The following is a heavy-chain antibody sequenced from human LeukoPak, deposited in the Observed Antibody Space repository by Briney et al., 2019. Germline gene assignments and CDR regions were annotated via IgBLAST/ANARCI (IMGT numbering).Heavy chain of an antibody. V-gene: IGHV3-21*04. D-gene: IGHD1-26*01. J-gene: IGHJ4*02. Sequence: PGGSLRLSCAASGFTFSSFSMNWVRQAPGKGLEWVSSISSSSSYIYYADSVKGRFTISRDNAKNTLYLQMNSLRAEDTAVYYCAKDLFGASRVGYWGQGTLVTVSS. CDR3: AKDLFGASRVGY. CDR1: GFTFSSFS. CDR2: ISSSSSYI.